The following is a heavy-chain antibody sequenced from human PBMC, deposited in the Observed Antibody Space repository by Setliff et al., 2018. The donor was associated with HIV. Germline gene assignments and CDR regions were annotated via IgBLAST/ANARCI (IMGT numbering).Heavy chain of an antibody. CDR2: FHHSESVYT. Sequence: SETLSLTCSVSGYSINTAYYWGWIRQSPGKGLEWIGGFHHSESVYTYHNPSLKSRVTISIDTSKNQFSLSLSSMTAADTAVYYCAKPDGKYPFDHWGLGTLVTVSS. V-gene: IGHV4-38-2*01. D-gene: IGHD2-2*01. J-gene: IGHJ4*02. CDR3: AKPDGKYPFDH. CDR1: GYSINTAYY.